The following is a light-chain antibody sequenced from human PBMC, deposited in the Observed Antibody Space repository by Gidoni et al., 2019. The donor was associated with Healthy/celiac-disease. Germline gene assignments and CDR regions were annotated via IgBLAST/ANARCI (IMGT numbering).Light chain of an antibody. CDR1: QSVLYSSNNKNY. Sequence: DIVMTQSPDSLDVSLGERATINCKSSQSVLYSSNNKNYLAWYQQKPGQPPQLLIYWASTRESGVPDRFSGSGSGTDFTLTISSLQAEDVAVYSCQQHYSTPTTFXQXTKLEIK. CDR3: QQHYSTPTT. V-gene: IGKV4-1*01. J-gene: IGKJ2*01. CDR2: WAS.